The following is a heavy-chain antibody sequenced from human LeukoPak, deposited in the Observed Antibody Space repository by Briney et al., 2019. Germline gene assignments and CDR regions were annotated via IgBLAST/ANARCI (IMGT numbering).Heavy chain of an antibody. CDR3: ASGVDCSSTSCYLNWFDP. V-gene: IGHV4-39*01. CDR2: IYYSGST. Sequence: SETLSLTCTVSGGSISISSYYWGWIRQPPGKGLEWIGSIYYSGSTYYNPSLKSRVTISVDTSKNQFSLKLSSVTAADTAVYYCASGVDCSSTSCYLNWFDPWGQGTLVTVSS. CDR1: GGSISISSYY. D-gene: IGHD2-2*01. J-gene: IGHJ5*02.